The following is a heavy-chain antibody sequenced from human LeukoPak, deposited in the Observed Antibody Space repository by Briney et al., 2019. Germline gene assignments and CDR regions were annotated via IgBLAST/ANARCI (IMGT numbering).Heavy chain of an antibody. CDR2: INPSGDSR. Sequence: ASVKVSCKASGYTFTTYHIHWVRQAPGQGLEWMGVINPSGDSRDYAQRFQGRITMTRDTSTSTAYMELRSLRSDDTAVYYCARCSEPLYSGYVSSYYWGQGTLVTVSS. J-gene: IGHJ4*02. CDR1: GYTFTTYH. V-gene: IGHV1-46*01. CDR3: ARCSEPLYSGYVSSYY. D-gene: IGHD5-12*01.